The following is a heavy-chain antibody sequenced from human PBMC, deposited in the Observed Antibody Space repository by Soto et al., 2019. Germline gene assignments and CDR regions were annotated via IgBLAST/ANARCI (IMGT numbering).Heavy chain of an antibody. V-gene: IGHV3-43*01. D-gene: IGHD3-9*01. CDR3: AKASHYDILTGAIDY. Sequence: EVQLVESGGVVVQPGGSLRLSCAASGFTFDDYTMHWVRQAPGKGLEWVTLISWDGGSTYYADSVKGRFTISRDNSKNSLYLQMNSLRTEDTALYYCAKASHYDILTGAIDYWGQGTLFTVSS. J-gene: IGHJ4*02. CDR2: ISWDGGST. CDR1: GFTFDDYT.